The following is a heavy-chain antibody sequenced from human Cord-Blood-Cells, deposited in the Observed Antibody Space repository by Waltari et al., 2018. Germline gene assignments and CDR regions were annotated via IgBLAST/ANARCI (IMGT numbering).Heavy chain of an antibody. D-gene: IGHD6-13*01. J-gene: IGHJ3*02. CDR3: ATSTGYSSSWYALDI. Sequence: QVQLQQWGAGLLKPSETLSLTCAGYGGCFSGYYWSWIRQPPGKGLEWCGEINHSGSTNSNQSLMSRVTIAVDTSKNQVSLKLSSGTAADTAVYYCATSTGYSSSWYALDIWGQGTMVTVSA. CDR1: GGCFSGYY. CDR2: INHSGST. V-gene: IGHV4-34*01.